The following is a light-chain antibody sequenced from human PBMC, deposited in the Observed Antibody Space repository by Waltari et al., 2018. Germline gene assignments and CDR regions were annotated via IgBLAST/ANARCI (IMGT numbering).Light chain of an antibody. CDR3: HQYNNWPFT. Sequence: EMVMTQSPATLSVSPGEGATLSCRASQSVNSKFAWYQHKPGQAPRLLIYDASTRATGVAARFSGSGSGTEFTLTISSLQSEDFAVYYCHQYNNWPFTFGQGTRLEIK. CDR2: DAS. V-gene: IGKV3-15*01. CDR1: QSVNSK. J-gene: IGKJ5*01.